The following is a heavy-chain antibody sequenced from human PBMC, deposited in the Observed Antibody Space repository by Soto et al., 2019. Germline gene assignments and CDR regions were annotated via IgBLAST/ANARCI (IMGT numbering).Heavy chain of an antibody. CDR2: INDYTGNT. Sequence: QVQLVQSGAEVKKPGASVKVSCKASGYTFTSYGLSWVRQAPGQGLEWMGWINDYTGNTNYAQKFQGRVTMTTDTSTNTAYLDLWTLISDDTAVYYCARSWVTGNGGIDVWGQGTTVTVSS. J-gene: IGHJ6*02. V-gene: IGHV1-18*01. D-gene: IGHD1-1*01. CDR3: ARSWVTGNGGIDV. CDR1: GYTFTSYG.